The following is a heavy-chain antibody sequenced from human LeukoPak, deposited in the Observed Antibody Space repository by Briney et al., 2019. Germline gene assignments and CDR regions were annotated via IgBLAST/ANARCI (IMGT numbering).Heavy chain of an antibody. Sequence: ASVKVSCKTSGYSFTGYYMHWVRQAPGQGLEWMGWINPNSGGTDYAQKFQGRVTMTRDTSISTVYMELSRLRSDDTAAYYCARGEDLYKTPTLPPHYWGQGTLVTVSS. CDR1: GYSFTGYY. J-gene: IGHJ4*02. CDR2: INPNSGGT. CDR3: ARGEDLYKTPTLPPHY. D-gene: IGHD1-14*01. V-gene: IGHV1-2*02.